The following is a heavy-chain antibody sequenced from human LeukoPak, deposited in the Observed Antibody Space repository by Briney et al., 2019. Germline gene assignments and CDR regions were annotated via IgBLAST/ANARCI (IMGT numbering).Heavy chain of an antibody. Sequence: ASVKVSCKASGYTFTSYGISWVRQAPGQGLEWMGWTSAYNGNTNYAQKLQGRVTMTTDTSTSTAYMELRSLRSDDTAVYYCARDYDILTGYNKFDYWGQGTLVTVSS. CDR2: TSAYNGNT. J-gene: IGHJ4*02. V-gene: IGHV1-18*01. CDR3: ARDYDILTGYNKFDY. CDR1: GYTFTSYG. D-gene: IGHD3-9*01.